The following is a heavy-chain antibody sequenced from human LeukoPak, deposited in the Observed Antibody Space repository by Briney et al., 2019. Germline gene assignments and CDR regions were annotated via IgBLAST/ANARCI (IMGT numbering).Heavy chain of an antibody. J-gene: IGHJ5*02. Sequence: GRTLRLSCAASGFTFRSYAMSSGREAPRKRLEWVSAISVSGGSTSSTPPVKGRFTIPRDNPKNTLHLQLNSLTPQAPPVYYCAKIAGYTWNYVDWFAGWGQGTLVT. CDR3: AKIAGYTWNYVDWFAG. D-gene: IGHD1-7*01. CDR1: GFTFRSYA. CDR2: ISVSGGST. V-gene: IGHV3-23*01.